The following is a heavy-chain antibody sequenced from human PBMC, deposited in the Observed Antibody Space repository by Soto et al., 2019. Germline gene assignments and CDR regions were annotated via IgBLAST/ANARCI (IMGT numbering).Heavy chain of an antibody. CDR1: GFTFSSYA. CDR3: AGSSYVWGSYRPGGWFDP. CDR2: ISGSGGST. Sequence: EGSLRLSCAASGFTFSSYAMSWVRQAPGKGLEWVSAISGSGGSTYYADSVKGRFTISRDNSKNTLYLQMNSLRAEDTAVYYCAGSSYVWGSYRPGGWFDPWGQGTLVTVSS. D-gene: IGHD3-16*02. V-gene: IGHV3-23*01. J-gene: IGHJ5*02.